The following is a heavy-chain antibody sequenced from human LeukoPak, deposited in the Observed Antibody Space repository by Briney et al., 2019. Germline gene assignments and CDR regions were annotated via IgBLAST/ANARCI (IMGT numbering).Heavy chain of an antibody. CDR3: ARDDYGGNVGYYYYGMDV. CDR1: GGSISSGDYY. CDR2: IYYSGST. Sequence: SQTLSLTCTVSGGSISSGDYYWSWIRQPPGKGLERIGYIYYSGSTYYNLSLKSRVTISVDTSKNQFSLKLSSVTAADTAVYYCARDDYGGNVGYYYYGMDVWGQGTTVTVSS. D-gene: IGHD4-23*01. J-gene: IGHJ6*02. V-gene: IGHV4-30-4*01.